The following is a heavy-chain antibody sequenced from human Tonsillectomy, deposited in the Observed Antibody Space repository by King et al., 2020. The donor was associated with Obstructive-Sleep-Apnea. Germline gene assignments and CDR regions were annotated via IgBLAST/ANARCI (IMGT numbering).Heavy chain of an antibody. CDR3: ARGGLAAAWYYFDY. V-gene: IGHV1-8*01. CDR1: GYTFTSYD. J-gene: IGHJ4*02. Sequence: VKLVQSGAEVKKPGASVKVSCQASGYTFTSYDINWVRQATGQGLEWMGWMNPNSRNTGYAQKFQGRVTMTRNTSISTAYMELSSLRSEDTAVYYCARGGLAAAWYYFDYWGQGTLVTVSS. CDR2: MNPNSRNT. D-gene: IGHD6-13*01.